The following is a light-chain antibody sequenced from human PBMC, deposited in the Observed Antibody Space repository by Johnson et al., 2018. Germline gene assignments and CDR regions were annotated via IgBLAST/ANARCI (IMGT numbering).Light chain of an antibody. Sequence: QSVLTQPPSVSAAPGQKVTISCSGSSSNIGNNYVSWYQQLPGTAPKLLIYENNKRPSGIPDRFSGSKSGTSATLGITGLQTGDEADYYCGTWDSSLSAGNGVETGTKVTVL. CDR2: ENN. V-gene: IGLV1-51*02. J-gene: IGLJ1*01. CDR3: GTWDSSLSAGNG. CDR1: SSNIGNNY.